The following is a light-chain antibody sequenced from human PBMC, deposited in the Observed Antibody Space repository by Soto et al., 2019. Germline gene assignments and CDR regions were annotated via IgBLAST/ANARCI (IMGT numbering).Light chain of an antibody. CDR1: QSISSW. V-gene: IGKV1-5*03. CDR2: KAS. Sequence: DIPMTQSPSTLPASVGEIVTLNSRASQSISSWLAWYQQKPGKAPKLLIYKASSLESGVPSRFSGSGSGTEFTLTISSLQPDDFATYYCQQYNSYSTLGQGTKVDIK. J-gene: IGKJ1*01. CDR3: QQYNSYST.